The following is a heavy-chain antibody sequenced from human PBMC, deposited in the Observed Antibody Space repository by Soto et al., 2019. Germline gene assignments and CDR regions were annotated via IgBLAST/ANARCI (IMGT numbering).Heavy chain of an antibody. V-gene: IGHV4-59*11. J-gene: IGHJ6*02. CDR2: IYYSGST. Sequence: PSETLFLTSTVSVGSTSSHYWSWIRHPPRKDQQWIGYIYYSGSTNYNPSLKSRVTISIDTSKNQFSLKLSSVTAVDTAVYYCARDRRSSGGRYYYYGMDFWGQGTTVTVSS. D-gene: IGHD2-15*01. CDR1: VGSTSSHY. CDR3: ARDRRSSGGRYYYYGMDF.